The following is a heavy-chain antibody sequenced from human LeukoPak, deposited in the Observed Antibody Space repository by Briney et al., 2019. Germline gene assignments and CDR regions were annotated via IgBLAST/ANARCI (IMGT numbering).Heavy chain of an antibody. CDR2: IKQDGSQK. D-gene: IGHD4-17*01. CDR1: GFTFSSYW. Sequence: GGSLILSCAASGFTFSSYWMSWVRQAPGKGLEWVATIKQDGSQKEYVDFVKGRFTISRDNAKNSLYLQMNSLRAEDTAVYYCARDPTVTNFHDAFDIWGQGTMVTVSS. CDR3: ARDPTVTNFHDAFDI. J-gene: IGHJ3*02. V-gene: IGHV3-7*05.